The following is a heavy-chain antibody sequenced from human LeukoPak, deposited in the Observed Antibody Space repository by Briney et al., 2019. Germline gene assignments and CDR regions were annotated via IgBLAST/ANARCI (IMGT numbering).Heavy chain of an antibody. CDR3: AKSGAAAGALYDS. J-gene: IGHJ4*02. V-gene: IGHV3-43*02. CDR2: ISGDDITT. D-gene: IGHD6-13*01. Sequence: GGSLRLSCAASGFAFDDYAMHWVRQAPGKGLEWVSLISGDDITTHYADSVKGRFTISRDNSKNSLYLQMNSLRTEGTALYYCAKSGAAAGALYDSWGQGTLVTVSS. CDR1: GFAFDDYA.